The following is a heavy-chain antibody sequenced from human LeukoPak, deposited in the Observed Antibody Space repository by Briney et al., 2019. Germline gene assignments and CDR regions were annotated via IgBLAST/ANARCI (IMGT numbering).Heavy chain of an antibody. D-gene: IGHD2-15*01. CDR1: GFTFSSYA. J-gene: IGHJ4*02. CDR2: ISGSGGST. V-gene: IGHV3-23*01. Sequence: GGSLRLSCAASGFTFSSYAMSWVRQASGKGLEWVSAISGSGGSTYYADSVKGRFTISRDNSKNTLYLQMNSLRAEDTAVYYCARYIVVVVAASYYFDYWGQGTLVTVSS. CDR3: ARYIVVVVAASYYFDY.